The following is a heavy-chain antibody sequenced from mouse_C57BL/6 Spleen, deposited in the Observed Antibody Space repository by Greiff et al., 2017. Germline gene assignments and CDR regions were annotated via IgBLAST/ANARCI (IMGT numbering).Heavy chain of an antibody. Sequence: QVQLKESGAELMKPGASVKLSCKATGYKFTGYWIEWVKQRPGHGLEWIGKILPGSGSTNYNEKFKGKATFTADTSSNTAYMQLGSLTPEDSALEDCARSRGSRDWYFDVWGTGTTVTVSS. CDR2: ILPGSGST. D-gene: IGHD1-1*01. CDR3: ARSRGSRDWYFDV. V-gene: IGHV1-9*01. CDR1: GYKFTGYW. J-gene: IGHJ1*03.